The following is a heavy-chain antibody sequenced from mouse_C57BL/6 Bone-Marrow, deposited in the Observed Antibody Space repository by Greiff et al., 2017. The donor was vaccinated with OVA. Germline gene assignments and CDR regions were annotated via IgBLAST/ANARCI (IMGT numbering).Heavy chain of an antibody. CDR2: IDPSDSYT. D-gene: IGHD1-1*01. Sequence: VQLQQPGAELVMPGASVKLSCKASGYTFTSYWMHWVKQRPGQGLEWIGEIDPSDSYTNYNQKFKGKSTLTVDKSSSTAYMQLSSLTSEDSAFYYCAREGGFYYGSSYPAWFAYWGQGTLVTVSA. J-gene: IGHJ3*01. CDR3: AREGGFYYGSSYPAWFAY. CDR1: GYTFTSYW. V-gene: IGHV1-69*01.